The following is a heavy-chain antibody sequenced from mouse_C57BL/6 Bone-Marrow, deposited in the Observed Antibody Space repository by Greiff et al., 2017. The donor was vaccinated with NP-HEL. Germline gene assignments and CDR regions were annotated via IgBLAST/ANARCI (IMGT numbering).Heavy chain of an antibody. CDR1: GYTFTDYY. CDR3: LLLRGYFDV. CDR2: INPYNGGT. J-gene: IGHJ1*03. V-gene: IGHV1-19*01. D-gene: IGHD1-1*01. Sequence: VQLQQSGPVLVKPGASVKMSCKASGYTFTDYYMNWVKQSHGKSLEWIGVINPYNGGTSYNQKFKGKATLTVDKSSSTAYMELNSLTSEDSAVYYCLLLRGYFDVWGTGTTVTVSS.